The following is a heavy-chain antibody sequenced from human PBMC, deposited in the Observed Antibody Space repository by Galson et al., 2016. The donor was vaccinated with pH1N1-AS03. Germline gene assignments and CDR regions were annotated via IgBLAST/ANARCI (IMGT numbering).Heavy chain of an antibody. CDR1: GFTFSSYS. D-gene: IGHD6-19*01. V-gene: IGHV3-48*03. CDR3: ARAKGSGWPNKHYFDS. Sequence: SLRLSCAASGFTFSSYSFNWVRQAPGKGLEWISYISSSGSTKYYADSVEGRFTISRDNAKNSLFLQMNYLTAEDTAIYYCARAKGSGWPNKHYFDSWGPGTLVIVSS. J-gene: IGHJ4*02. CDR2: ISSSGSTK.